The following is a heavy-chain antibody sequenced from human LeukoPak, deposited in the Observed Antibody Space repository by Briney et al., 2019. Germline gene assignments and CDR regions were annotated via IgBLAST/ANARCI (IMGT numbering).Heavy chain of an antibody. J-gene: IGHJ4*02. CDR2: INHSGST. V-gene: IGHV4-34*01. Sequence: SETLSLTCAVYGGSFSGYYWSWIRQPPGKGLEWIGEINHSGSTNYNPSLKSRVTISVDTSKSQFSLKLSSVTAADTAVYYCAREYSSSLRLGASNYFDYWGQGTLVTVSS. CDR3: AREYSSSLRLGASNYFDY. D-gene: IGHD6-13*01. CDR1: GGSFSGYY.